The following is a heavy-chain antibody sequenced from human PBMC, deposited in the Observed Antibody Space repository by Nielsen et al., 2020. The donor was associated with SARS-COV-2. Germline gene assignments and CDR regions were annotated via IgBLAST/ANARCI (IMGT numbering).Heavy chain of an antibody. J-gene: IGHJ6*03. CDR3: AKGGYCSGGSCYLYYYYYMDV. D-gene: IGHD2-15*01. CDR1: GFTFSSYG. Sequence: GESLKISCAASGFTFSSYGMHWVRQAPGKGLEWVAVISYDGSNKYYADSVKGRFTISRDNSKNTLYLQMNSLRAEDTAVYYCAKGGYCSGGSCYLYYYYYMDVWGKGTTVTVSS. CDR2: ISYDGSNK. V-gene: IGHV3-30*18.